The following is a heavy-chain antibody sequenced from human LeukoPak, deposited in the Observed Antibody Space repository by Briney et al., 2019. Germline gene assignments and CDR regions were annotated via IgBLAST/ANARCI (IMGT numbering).Heavy chain of an antibody. J-gene: IGHJ6*03. D-gene: IGHD3-10*01. CDR1: RFTFSSYG. Sequence: PGGSLRLSCAASRFTFSSYGMHWVRQAPGKGLEWVAYIQYDGSNEQYADSVKGRFSISRDSSKNILYLQMNSLRAEDTAVYYCARDEQHYGSGSFVAWGYYYYYYMDVWGKGTTVTISS. CDR2: IQYDGSNE. V-gene: IGHV3-30*02. CDR3: ARDEQHYGSGSFVAWGYYYYYYMDV.